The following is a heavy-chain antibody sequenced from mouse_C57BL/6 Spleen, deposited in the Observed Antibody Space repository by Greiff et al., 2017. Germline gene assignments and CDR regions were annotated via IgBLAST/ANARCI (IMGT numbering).Heavy chain of an antibody. V-gene: IGHV3-8*01. CDR3: ARSLHKGYFDV. CDR1: GYSITSYY. Sequence: EVMLVESGPGLAKPSQTLSLSCSVTGYSITSYYWNWIRQFPGNKLEYMGYISYSGSTYYNPSHKSRISITRDTSKNQYYLQLNSVTTEDTATYYCARSLHKGYFDVWGTGTTVTVSS. CDR2: ISYSGST. J-gene: IGHJ1*03.